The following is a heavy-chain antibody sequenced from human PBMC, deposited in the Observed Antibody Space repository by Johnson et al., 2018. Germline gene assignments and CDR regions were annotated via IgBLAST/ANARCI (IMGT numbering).Heavy chain of an antibody. V-gene: IGHV3-30*18. D-gene: IGHD5-24*01. CDR3: AKAWRHGSEGDAFAI. J-gene: IGHJ3*02. CDR2: ISYDGSNK. Sequence: QVQLVQSGGGVVQPGRSLRLSCAAAGFIFSIYGMHWVRQAPGKGLVWVAVISYDGSNKYYANSVKGRFTISRDNSKHTLYLQMNSLTAEHTAGSYCAKAWRHGSEGDAFAIWGQGTVVPVSS. CDR1: GFIFSIYG.